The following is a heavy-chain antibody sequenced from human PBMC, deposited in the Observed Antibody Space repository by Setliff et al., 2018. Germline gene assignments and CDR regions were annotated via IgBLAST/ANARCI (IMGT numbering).Heavy chain of an antibody. CDR3: ARHTPNGAVGDFDF. J-gene: IGHJ4*02. Sequence: SETLSLTCAVSGDSIDRYYWSWIRQPPGRELEWIAYIHETGKTNSNPSLRSRVTISLDTTRNQFSLKLTSVTAADTAMYYCARHTPNGAVGDFDFWGQGTLVTVSS. CDR2: IHETGKT. CDR1: GDSIDRYY. D-gene: IGHD3-10*01. V-gene: IGHV4-59*08.